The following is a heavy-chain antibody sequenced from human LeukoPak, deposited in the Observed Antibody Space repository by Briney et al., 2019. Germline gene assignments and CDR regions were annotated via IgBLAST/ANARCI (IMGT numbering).Heavy chain of an antibody. V-gene: IGHV3-33*01. CDR2: IWYDGSNK. CDR3: ARDSERLTTYFDY. J-gene: IGHJ4*02. Sequence: PGGSLRLSCAASGFTFSSYGMHWVRQAPGKGLEWVAVIWYDGSNKYYADSVKGRFAISRDNSKNTLYLQMNSLRAEDTAVYYCARDSERLTTYFDYWGQGTLVTVSS. D-gene: IGHD4-11*01. CDR1: GFTFSSYG.